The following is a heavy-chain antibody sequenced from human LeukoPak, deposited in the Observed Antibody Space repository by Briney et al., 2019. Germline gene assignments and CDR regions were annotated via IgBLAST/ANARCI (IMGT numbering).Heavy chain of an antibody. CDR1: GFTFDDYA. V-gene: IGHV3-43D*03. Sequence: GGSLRLSCAASGFTFDDYAMHWVRQAPGKGLEWVSLISWDGGSTYYADSVKGRFTISRDNSKNSLYLQMNSLRAEDTALYYCAKAPGDYDSSGYSPPDYWGQGTLVTVSS. J-gene: IGHJ4*02. CDR2: ISWDGGST. D-gene: IGHD3-22*01. CDR3: AKAPGDYDSSGYSPPDY.